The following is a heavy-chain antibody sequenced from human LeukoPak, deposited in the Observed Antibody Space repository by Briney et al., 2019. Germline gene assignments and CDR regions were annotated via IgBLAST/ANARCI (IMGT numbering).Heavy chain of an antibody. V-gene: IGHV3-21*01. CDR2: ISSSSSYI. Sequence: PGGSLRLSCAASGFTFSSYSMNWVRQAPGKGLEWVSSISSSSSYIYYADSVKGRFTISRDNAKNSLYLQMNSLRAEDTAVYYCATDQELGGAIDYWGQGTLVTVSS. CDR3: ATDQELGGAIDY. J-gene: IGHJ4*02. D-gene: IGHD3-16*01. CDR1: GFTFSSYS.